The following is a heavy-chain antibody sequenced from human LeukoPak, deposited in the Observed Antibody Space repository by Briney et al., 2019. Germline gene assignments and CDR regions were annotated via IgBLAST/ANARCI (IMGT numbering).Heavy chain of an antibody. CDR3: AREDEETGTTDY. CDR1: GFTFSSYA. J-gene: IGHJ4*02. D-gene: IGHD1-1*01. V-gene: IGHV3-30-3*01. Sequence: GRSLRLSCAASGFTFSSYAMHWVRQAPGKGLEWVAVISYDGSNKYYADSVKGRFTISRDNSKNTLYLQMNSLRAEDTAVYYCAREDEETGTTDYRGQGTLVTVSS. CDR2: ISYDGSNK.